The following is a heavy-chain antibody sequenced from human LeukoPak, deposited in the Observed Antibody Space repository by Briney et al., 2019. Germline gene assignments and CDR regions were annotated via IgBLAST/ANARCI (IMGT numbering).Heavy chain of an antibody. CDR2: IYYSEST. V-gene: IGHV4-39*07. CDR1: GGSISAGGYY. Sequence: PSETLSLTCSVSGGSISAGGYYWGWIRQPPGKGLDWIGRIYYSESTSSNPSLKLRVTISVYTSKNQFSLTLSSVTSADTAVYYCARVRQQVVHDAFDIWGEGTMVIVSA. J-gene: IGHJ3*02. CDR3: ARVRQQVVHDAFDI. D-gene: IGHD6-13*01.